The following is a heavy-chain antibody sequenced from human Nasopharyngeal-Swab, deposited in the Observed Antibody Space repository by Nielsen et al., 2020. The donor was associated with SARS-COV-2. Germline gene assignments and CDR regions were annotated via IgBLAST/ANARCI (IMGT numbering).Heavy chain of an antibody. CDR1: GFIFKNYA. V-gene: IGHV3-23*01. CDR3: AKDRDSGDDSGEYYHYYGMDV. J-gene: IGHJ6*02. D-gene: IGHD5-12*01. Sequence: GGSLRLSCSASGFIFKNYAMNWVRQAPGRGLEWVSAISGADDSTKYADSVKGRFTISRDNSKNTLDLQMNSLRAEDTAMYYCAKDRDSGDDSGEYYHYYGMDVFCQVTSVTVS. CDR2: ISGADDST.